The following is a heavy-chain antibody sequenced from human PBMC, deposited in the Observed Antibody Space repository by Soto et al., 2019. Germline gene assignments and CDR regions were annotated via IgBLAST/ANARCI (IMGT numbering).Heavy chain of an antibody. J-gene: IGHJ6*02. V-gene: IGHV3-30-3*01. CDR3: ARDIVVVPAARYGMDV. D-gene: IGHD2-2*01. Sequence: QVQLVESGGGVVQPGRSLRISCAASGFTFSSYAMHWVRQAPGKGLEWAAVISYDGSNKYYADSVKGRFTNPRDNSKNTLYLQMNSLRAEDTAVYYCARDIVVVPAARYGMDVWGQGTTVTVSS. CDR2: ISYDGSNK. CDR1: GFTFSSYA.